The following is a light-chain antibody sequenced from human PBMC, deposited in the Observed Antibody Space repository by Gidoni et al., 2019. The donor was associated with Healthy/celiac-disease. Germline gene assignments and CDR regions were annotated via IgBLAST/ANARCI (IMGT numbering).Light chain of an antibody. CDR2: DAS. CDR3: QQYDNGPIT. CDR1: QDISNY. J-gene: IGKJ5*01. Sequence: DIQMTQSPSSLSASVGDRVTITCQASQDISNYLNWYQQKPGKAPKLLIYDASNLETGVPSRFSGSGSGTDFTLTISSLQPEDIATYYCQQYDNGPITFGQXTRLEIK. V-gene: IGKV1-33*01.